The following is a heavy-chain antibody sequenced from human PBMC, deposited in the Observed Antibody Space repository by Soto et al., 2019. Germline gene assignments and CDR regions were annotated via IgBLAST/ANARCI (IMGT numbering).Heavy chain of an antibody. D-gene: IGHD6-19*01. Sequence: QVQLVQSGAEVKKPGASVKVSCKASGYTFTSYAMHWVRQAPGQRLEWMGWINAGNGNTKYSQKFQGRVTITRDTSASTAYMELSSLRSEDTAVYYCARDGSSGWYDYFDYWGQGTLVTVSS. CDR2: INAGNGNT. V-gene: IGHV1-3*01. CDR3: ARDGSSGWYDYFDY. J-gene: IGHJ4*02. CDR1: GYTFTSYA.